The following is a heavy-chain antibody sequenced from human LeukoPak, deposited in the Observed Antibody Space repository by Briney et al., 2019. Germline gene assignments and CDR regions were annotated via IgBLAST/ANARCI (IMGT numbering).Heavy chain of an antibody. Sequence: GVSLRLSCAASGFTFSSYAMSWVRQAPGKGLEWVSAISGSGGSTYYADSVKGRFTISRDNSKNTLYLQMNSLRAEDTAVYYCAKGSFVVVTASNWGQGTLVTVSS. CDR2: ISGSGGST. D-gene: IGHD2-21*02. V-gene: IGHV3-23*01. J-gene: IGHJ4*02. CDR3: AKGSFVVVTASN. CDR1: GFTFSSYA.